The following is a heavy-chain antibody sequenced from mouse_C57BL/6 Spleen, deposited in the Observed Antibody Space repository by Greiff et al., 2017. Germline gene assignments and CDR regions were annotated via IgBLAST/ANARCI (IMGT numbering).Heavy chain of an antibody. CDR1: GFTFSDYY. CDR2: ISNGGGST. D-gene: IGHD1-1*01. CDR3: ARPPNYYGSSYDYYAMDY. V-gene: IGHV5-12*01. J-gene: IGHJ4*01. Sequence: DVKLVESGGGLVQPGGSLKLSCAASGFTFSDYYMYWVRQTPEKRLEWVAYISNGGGSTYYPDTVKGRFTISRDNAKNTLYLHMSRLKSEDTAMYYCARPPNYYGSSYDYYAMDYWGQGTSVTVSS.